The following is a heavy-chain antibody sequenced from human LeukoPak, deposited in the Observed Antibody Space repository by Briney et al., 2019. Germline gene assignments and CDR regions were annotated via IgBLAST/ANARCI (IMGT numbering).Heavy chain of an antibody. CDR1: GYTFTSYG. Sequence: ASVKVSCKASGYTFTSYGISWVRQAPGQGLEWMGWISAYNGNTNYAQKLQGRVTMTTDTSTSTAYMELRSLRSDDTAVYYCARLFETVTGHDYYYYMDVWGKGTSVTVSS. J-gene: IGHJ6*03. V-gene: IGHV1-18*01. CDR3: ARLFETVTGHDYYYYMDV. CDR2: ISAYNGNT. D-gene: IGHD4-11*01.